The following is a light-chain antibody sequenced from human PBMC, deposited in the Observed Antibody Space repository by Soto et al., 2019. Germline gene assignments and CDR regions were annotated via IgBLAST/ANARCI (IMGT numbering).Light chain of an antibody. Sequence: SYELTQPPSVSVAPGKTARITCGGSNIGSKSVHWYQQKPGQAPVLVIYYDSDRPSGIPERFSGSNSGNTATLTISRAEAGDEADYYCQVWDSSSDHPGLFGSGTKLTVL. CDR1: NIGSKS. CDR3: QVWDSSSDHPGL. J-gene: IGLJ6*01. V-gene: IGLV3-21*04. CDR2: YDS.